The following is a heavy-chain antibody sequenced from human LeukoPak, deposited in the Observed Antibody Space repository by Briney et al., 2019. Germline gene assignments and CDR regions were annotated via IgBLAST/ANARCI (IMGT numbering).Heavy chain of an antibody. CDR2: IYSGGST. J-gene: IGHJ4*02. Sequence: GGALRLSCAASGFTVGSNTMSWVRQAPGKGLEWVSIIYSGGSTSYADSVKGRFTISRDNSKNTLYLQMNSLRTEDTAVYYCARGGSYFDISGYYFYWGQGTLVTVSS. CDR3: ARGGSYFDISGYYFY. D-gene: IGHD3-22*01. CDR1: GFTVGSNT. V-gene: IGHV3-66*01.